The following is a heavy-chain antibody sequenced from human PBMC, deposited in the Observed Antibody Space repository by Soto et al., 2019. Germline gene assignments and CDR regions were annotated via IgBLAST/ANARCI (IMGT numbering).Heavy chain of an antibody. CDR3: ARVEYRVAVAGTYYYYGMDV. CDR2: TYYRSKWYN. V-gene: IGHV6-1*01. Sequence: SQTLSLTCAISGDSVSGNSAAWNWIRQSPSIGLEWLGRTYYRSKWYNDYAVSVKSRITINPDTSKNQFSLQLNSVTPEDTAMYYCARVEYRVAVAGTYYYYGMDVWGQGTTVTVSS. J-gene: IGHJ6*02. CDR1: GDSVSGNSAA. D-gene: IGHD6-19*01.